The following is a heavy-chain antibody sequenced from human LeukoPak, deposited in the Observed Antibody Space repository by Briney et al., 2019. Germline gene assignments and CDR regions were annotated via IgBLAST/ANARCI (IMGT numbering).Heavy chain of an antibody. Sequence: GGSLRLSCVGSGFTFTDYAIHWLRQAPGKGMESVAFISSDGNTKFYADSLKGRITISRDNAKNSLYLQMNSLRGEDTAVYYCATGGVHYYDTSADYWGQGTLVTVSS. CDR2: ISSDGNTK. CDR1: GFTFTDYA. V-gene: IGHV3-30*04. D-gene: IGHD3-22*01. CDR3: ATGGVHYYDTSADY. J-gene: IGHJ4*02.